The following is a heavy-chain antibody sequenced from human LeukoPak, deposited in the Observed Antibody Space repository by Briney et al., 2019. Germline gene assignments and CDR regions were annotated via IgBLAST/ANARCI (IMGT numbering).Heavy chain of an antibody. J-gene: IGHJ1*01. CDR1: GFTFSSYG. Sequence: GGSLRLSCAASGFTFSSYGMHWVRQAPGKGLEWVAVISYDGSNKYYADSVKGRFTISRDNSKNTLYLQMNSLRAEDTAVYYCASVPFVVIIGEYFQHWGQGTLVTVSS. CDR2: ISYDGSNK. V-gene: IGHV3-30*03. D-gene: IGHD3-22*01. CDR3: ASVPFVVIIGEYFQH.